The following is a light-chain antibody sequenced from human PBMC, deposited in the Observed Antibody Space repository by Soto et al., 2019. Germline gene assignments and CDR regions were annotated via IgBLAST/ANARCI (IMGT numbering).Light chain of an antibody. V-gene: IGLV2-14*03. J-gene: IGLJ1*01. CDR3: SSYTSTITSV. CDR1: SSDVGGFNY. CDR2: DVV. Sequence: QSALTQPASVSGSPGQSITISCTGTSSDVGGFNYVSWYQLRPGTAPKLILYDVVDRPSGVSYRFSGSKSGNTASLTISGLQAADEADYFCSSYTSTITSVFGSGTKLTVL.